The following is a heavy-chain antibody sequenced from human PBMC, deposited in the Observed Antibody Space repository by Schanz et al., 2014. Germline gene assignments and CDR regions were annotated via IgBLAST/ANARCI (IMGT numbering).Heavy chain of an antibody. CDR1: GFTFSNFG. Sequence: QVQLVESGGGVVQPGRSLRLSCAASGFTFSNFGLHWVRQAPGKGLNWVAVISSDGTNKYYADSVQGRFIISRDSSKXTLFLQMNSLRAEDKAVYYCVRDAGRDGYNLAFDVWGQGTLVTVSS. V-gene: IGHV3-30*03. CDR2: ISSDGTNK. D-gene: IGHD1-1*01. CDR3: VRDAGRDGYNLAFDV. J-gene: IGHJ3*01.